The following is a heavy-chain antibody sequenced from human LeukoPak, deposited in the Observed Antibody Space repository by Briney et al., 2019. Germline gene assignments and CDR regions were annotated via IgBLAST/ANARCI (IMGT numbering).Heavy chain of an antibody. V-gene: IGHV3-48*03. CDR3: ASHHYGDFSFDY. CDR1: GFTFSSYE. J-gene: IGHJ4*02. D-gene: IGHD4-17*01. Sequence: QPGGSLRLSCAASGFTFSSYEMNWVRQAPRKGLEWVSYISSSGSTIYYADSVKGRFTISRDNAKNSLYLQMNSLRAEDTAVYYCASHHYGDFSFDYWGQGTLVTVSS. CDR2: ISSSGSTI.